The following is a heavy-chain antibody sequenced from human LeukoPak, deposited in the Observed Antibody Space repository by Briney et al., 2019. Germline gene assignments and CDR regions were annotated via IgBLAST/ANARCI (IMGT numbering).Heavy chain of an antibody. CDR2: ISGSGGST. CDR3: AKGTIGTLITPGTLDT. Sequence: GGSLRLSCAASVFTLYNYGRNWVRQAPGKGLEWVSGISGSGGSTNYADSVKGRFTISRDNTRNNLYLQMNTLTGEDTAVYYCAKGTIGTLITPGTLDTWAQGTLVTVSS. J-gene: IGHJ5*02. V-gene: IGHV3-23*01. D-gene: IGHD1-1*01. CDR1: VFTLYNYG.